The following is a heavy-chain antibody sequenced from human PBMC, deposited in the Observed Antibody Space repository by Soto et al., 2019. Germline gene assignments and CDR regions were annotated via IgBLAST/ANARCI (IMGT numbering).Heavy chain of an antibody. D-gene: IGHD2-15*01. CDR1: GGSVSRSSDF. Sequence: LQLQESGPGLVKPSETLSLTCTVSGGSVSRSSDFWGWIRQSPGKGLEWIASIYYSGSTYYNPSLKSRRTRSVDTSRNQFSLRMSSVTAADTAVYYCAGLLPGSGGFLLDYWGQGTLVTVSS. CDR2: IYYSGST. CDR3: AGLLPGSGGFLLDY. J-gene: IGHJ4*02. V-gene: IGHV4-39*01.